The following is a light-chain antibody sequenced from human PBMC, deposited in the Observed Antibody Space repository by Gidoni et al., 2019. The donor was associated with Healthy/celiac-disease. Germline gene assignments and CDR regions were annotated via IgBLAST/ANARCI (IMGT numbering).Light chain of an antibody. Sequence: QSALTQPASVSGSPGQSITISCTGTSSDVGGYNYVSWYLQHPGKAPKLMIYDVSNRPSGVSNRFSGSKSGNTASLTISGLQAEDEADYYCSSYTSSSFYVFGTGTKVTVL. CDR1: SSDVGGYNY. CDR3: SSYTSSSFYV. CDR2: DVS. J-gene: IGLJ1*01. V-gene: IGLV2-14*01.